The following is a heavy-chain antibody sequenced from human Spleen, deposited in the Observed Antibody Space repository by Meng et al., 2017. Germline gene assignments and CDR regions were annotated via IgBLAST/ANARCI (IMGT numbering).Heavy chain of an antibody. J-gene: IGHJ5*02. D-gene: IGHD2-15*01. CDR1: GFTFSSYW. CDR3: AKQPMGIVVVVAATLPSWFDP. Sequence: GESLKISCAASGFTFSSYWMSWVRQAPGKGLEWVANIKQDGSEKYYVDSVKGRFTISRDNAKNSLYLQMNSLRAEDTAVYYCAKQPMGIVVVVAATLPSWFDPWGQGTLVTVSS. CDR2: IKQDGSEK. V-gene: IGHV3-7*01.